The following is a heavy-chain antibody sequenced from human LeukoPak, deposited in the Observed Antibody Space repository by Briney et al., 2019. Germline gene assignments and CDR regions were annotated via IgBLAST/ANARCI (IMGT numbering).Heavy chain of an antibody. Sequence: GGSLRLSCTASGFPFIEYSMNWVRRAPGKGLEWISYIGIDSGNTKYADSVRGRFTISADKVKNSLYLQMNSLRVEDTAVYYCARDHNYAFDNWGQGTLVSVAS. CDR3: ARDHNYAFDN. CDR2: IGIDSGNT. CDR1: GFPFIEYS. J-gene: IGHJ4*02. D-gene: IGHD1-1*01. V-gene: IGHV3-48*01.